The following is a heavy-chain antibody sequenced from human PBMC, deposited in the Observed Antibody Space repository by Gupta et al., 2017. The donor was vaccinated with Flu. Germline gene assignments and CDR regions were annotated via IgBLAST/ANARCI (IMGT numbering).Heavy chain of an antibody. D-gene: IGHD6-13*01. CDR1: GFTFSSYS. J-gene: IGHJ4*02. Sequence: EVQLVESGGGLVKPGGSMRLSCAASGFTFSSYSMNWVRQAPGKGLEWVSSISSSSSYIYYADSVKGRFTISRDNAKNSLYLQMNSLRAEDTAVYYCARDNSWDPFDYWGQGTLVTVSS. CDR2: ISSSSSYI. V-gene: IGHV3-21*01. CDR3: ARDNSWDPFDY.